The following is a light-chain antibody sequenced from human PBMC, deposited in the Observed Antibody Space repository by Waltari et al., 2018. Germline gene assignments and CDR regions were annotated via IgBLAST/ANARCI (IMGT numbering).Light chain of an antibody. CDR1: QSISSW. CDR2: ESS. Sequence: DIQMTQSPSTLSASVGDRVTITCRASQSISSWLAWYQQKTGKAPKLLIYESSRLESGVPSRFSGSGSGTEFTLTISSLQPDDFATYYCQQYNSYPITFGQGTRLEIK. CDR3: QQYNSYPIT. V-gene: IGKV1-5*01. J-gene: IGKJ5*01.